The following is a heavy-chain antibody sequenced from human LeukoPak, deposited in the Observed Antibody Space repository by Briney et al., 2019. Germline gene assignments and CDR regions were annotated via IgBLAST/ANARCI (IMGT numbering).Heavy chain of an antibody. J-gene: IGHJ6*04. V-gene: IGHV4-38-2*02. CDR1: GYSISSGYY. CDR3: ARDRGYYGSGRYGMDV. D-gene: IGHD3-10*01. Sequence: SETLSLTCAVSGYSISSGYYRGWIRQPPGKGLEWIGSIYHSGSTYYNPSLKSRVTILVDTSKNQFSLKLSSVTAADTAVYYCARDRGYYGSGRYGMDVWGKGTTVTVSS. CDR2: IYHSGST.